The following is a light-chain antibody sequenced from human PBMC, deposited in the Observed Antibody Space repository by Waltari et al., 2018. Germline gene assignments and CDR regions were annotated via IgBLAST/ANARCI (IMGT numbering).Light chain of an antibody. CDR3: QVYAGTITF. Sequence: PALTQPPSLSASPGTSGSLPCTLSSDLRVGTKNVYWYQQKPVITPSLFLFYNSDSDNQLGPGFPSRVSGSKDTPTNTAFLVISGLQPEDEADYYCQVYAGTITFFGGGTRLTVL. J-gene: IGLJ7*01. CDR2: YNSDSDN. CDR1: SDLRVGTKN. V-gene: IGLV5-37*01.